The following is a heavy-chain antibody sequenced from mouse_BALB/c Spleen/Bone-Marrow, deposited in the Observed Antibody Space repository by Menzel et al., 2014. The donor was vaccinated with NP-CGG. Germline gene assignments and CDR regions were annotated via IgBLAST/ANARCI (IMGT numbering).Heavy chain of an antibody. CDR2: IDPSDSYT. CDR1: GYTFTSYW. Sequence: VQLVESGAELVKPGASVKLSCEASGYTFTSYWMHWVKQRPGQGLEWIGEIDPSDSYTNYNQKFKGKATLTVDKSSSTAYMQLSSLTSEDSAVYFCARWLLRYYAMDDWGQGTSVTVSS. D-gene: IGHD2-3*01. CDR3: ARWLLRYYAMDD. J-gene: IGHJ4*01. V-gene: IGHV1-69*02.